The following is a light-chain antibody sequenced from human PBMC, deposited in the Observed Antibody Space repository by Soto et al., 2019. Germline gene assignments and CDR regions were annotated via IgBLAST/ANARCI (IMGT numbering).Light chain of an antibody. V-gene: IGKV3-20*01. CDR2: GAC. J-gene: IGKJ5*01. Sequence: EIVLTQSPGTLSLSPGERATLSCRASQSVSSSYLAWYQQKPGQAPRLLIYGACSRATGIPDRVSGSGSGTDFTLTISRLEPEDFAVYYCQQYRSSPPITFGQGTRLEIK. CDR1: QSVSSSY. CDR3: QQYRSSPPIT.